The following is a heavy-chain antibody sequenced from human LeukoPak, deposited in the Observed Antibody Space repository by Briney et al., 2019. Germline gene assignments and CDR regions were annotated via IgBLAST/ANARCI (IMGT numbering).Heavy chain of an antibody. D-gene: IGHD4-17*01. CDR1: GGSISGYY. Sequence: SETLSLTCSVSGGSISGYYWSWIRQPPGKGLEWIGYIYYSGSTNYNPSLKSRVTISVDTSKNQFSLKLSSVTAADTAVYYCARDLYGDYVGSAFDIWGQGTMVTVSS. V-gene: IGHV4-59*01. CDR2: IYYSGST. CDR3: ARDLYGDYVGSAFDI. J-gene: IGHJ3*02.